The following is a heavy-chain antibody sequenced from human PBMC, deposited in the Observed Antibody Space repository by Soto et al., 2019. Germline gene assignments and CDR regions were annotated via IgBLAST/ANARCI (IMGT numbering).Heavy chain of an antibody. V-gene: IGHV1-18*01. CDR3: ARDCGGDCHYYYYGMDV. D-gene: IGHD2-21*02. J-gene: IGHJ6*02. CDR1: GYTFTSYG. CDR2: ISAYNGNT. Sequence: ASVKVSCKASGYTFTSYGISWVRQAPGQGLEWMGWISAYNGNTNYAQKLQGRVTMTTDTSTSTAYMELRSLRSDDTAVYYCARDCGGDCHYYYYGMDVWGQGTTVTVSS.